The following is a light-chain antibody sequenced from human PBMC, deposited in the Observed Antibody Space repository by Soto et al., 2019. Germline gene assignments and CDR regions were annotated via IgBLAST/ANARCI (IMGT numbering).Light chain of an antibody. CDR3: QQYDSFSGT. CDR1: QSISSY. J-gene: IGKJ1*01. V-gene: IGKV1-5*01. Sequence: ILLTQSPSSLSASVGDRATITCRASQSISSYLNWYQQKPGKAPKLLIYGASSLESGVPSRFSGSGSGTEFTLTITNLQPDDFATYYCQQYDSFSGTFGQGTKVDIK. CDR2: GAS.